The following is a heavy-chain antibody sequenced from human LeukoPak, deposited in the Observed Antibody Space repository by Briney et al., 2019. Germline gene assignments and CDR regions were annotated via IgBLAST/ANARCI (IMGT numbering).Heavy chain of an antibody. V-gene: IGHV3-11*04. CDR2: ISSISSTM. D-gene: IGHD3-10*01. CDR3: ARCGDGLPCDFDY. J-gene: IGHJ4*02. CDR1: EFAFRDYY. Sequence: GGSLRLSCAASEFAFRDYYMSWVRQAPGKGLEWVSYISSISSTMYYADSVKGRFTISRDNAKSSLYLQMNSLRAADTAVYYCARCGDGLPCDFDYWGQGTLVTVSS.